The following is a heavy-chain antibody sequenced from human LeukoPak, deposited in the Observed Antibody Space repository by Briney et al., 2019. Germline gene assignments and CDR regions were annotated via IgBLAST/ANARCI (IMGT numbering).Heavy chain of an antibody. CDR2: ISSNGGGT. V-gene: IGHV3-64*01. J-gene: IGHJ4*02. CDR3: AREYDDYYFDY. Sequence: TGGSLRLSCAASGFTFRNYAMHWVRQAPGKGLEFVSGISSNGGGTYYANSMKGRFTISRDNSKNTLFLQMGSLRAEDMAVYYCAREYDDYYFDYWGQGTLVTVSS. D-gene: IGHD1-1*01. CDR1: GFTFRNYA.